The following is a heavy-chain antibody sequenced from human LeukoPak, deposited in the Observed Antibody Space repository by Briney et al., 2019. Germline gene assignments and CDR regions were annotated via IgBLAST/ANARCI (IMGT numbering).Heavy chain of an antibody. CDR2: IIPIFGTA. CDR1: GGTFSSYA. J-gene: IGHJ6*02. V-gene: IGHV1-69*13. CDR3: ARDRGYYYGMDV. Sequence: GASVTVSCTASGGTFSSYAISWVRQAPGQGLEWMGGIIPIFGTANYAQKFQGRVTITADESTSTAYMELSSLRSEDTAVYYCARDRGYYYGMDVWGQGTTVTVSS.